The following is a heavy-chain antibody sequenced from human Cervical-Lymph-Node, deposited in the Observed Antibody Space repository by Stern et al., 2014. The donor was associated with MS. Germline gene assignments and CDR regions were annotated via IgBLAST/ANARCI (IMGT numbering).Heavy chain of an antibody. J-gene: IGHJ5*02. Sequence: EVQLLESGGGLVQPGGSLRLSCAASGFPFSSYAMSWVRQAPGKGLEWVSAISGSGGSTTYAGHVQGRVTVSGDMSKNPVCMQRHSLRAEDTAVYYCASSDFWSGYVAPFDPWGQGTLVTVSS. CDR2: ISGSGGST. CDR3: ASSDFWSGYVAPFDP. CDR1: GFPFSSYA. D-gene: IGHD3-3*01. V-gene: IGHV3-23*01.